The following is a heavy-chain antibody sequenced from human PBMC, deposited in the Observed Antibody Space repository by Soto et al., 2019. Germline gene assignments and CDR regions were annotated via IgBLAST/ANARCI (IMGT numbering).Heavy chain of an antibody. Sequence: SETLSLTCTVSGGSISSYYLSWIRQPPGKGLEWIGYIYCSGSTNYNPSLKSRVTISVDTSKNQFSLKLSSVTAADTAVYYCARDGRGDYGDRYYYYYGMDVWGQGTTVTVSS. CDR1: GGSISSYY. CDR2: IYCSGST. V-gene: IGHV4-59*01. D-gene: IGHD4-17*01. CDR3: ARDGRGDYGDRYYYYYGMDV. J-gene: IGHJ6*02.